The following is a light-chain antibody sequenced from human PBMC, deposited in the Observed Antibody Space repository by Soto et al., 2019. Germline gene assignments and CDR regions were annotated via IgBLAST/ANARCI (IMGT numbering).Light chain of an antibody. V-gene: IGKV3-20*01. CDR3: QQYGRSPVT. CDR2: RAS. CDR1: LSVGNNY. J-gene: IGKJ2*01. Sequence: EIVLTQSPGALSLSPGERATLSCRASLSVGNNYLAWYQQKPGQAPRLLIFRASSRAAGIPDRFGGSGSGTDFTLTISRLEPEDVAVYYCQQYGRSPVTFGQGTKLEIK.